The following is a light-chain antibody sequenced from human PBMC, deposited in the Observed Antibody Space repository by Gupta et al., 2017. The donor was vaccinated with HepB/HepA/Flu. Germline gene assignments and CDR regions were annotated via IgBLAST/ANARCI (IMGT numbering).Light chain of an antibody. CDR3: QQRASTPFT. CDR1: QSISSY. J-gene: IGKJ3*01. Sequence: DIQMTQSPSSLSASVGDRVTITCRASQSISSYINWYQQKPGKAPKLLIYAASSLQSGVPSKFSGSGSGTDFTLTISRLQPQDFATYYSQQRASTPFTFGHGTKVDIK. V-gene: IGKV1-39*01. CDR2: AAS.